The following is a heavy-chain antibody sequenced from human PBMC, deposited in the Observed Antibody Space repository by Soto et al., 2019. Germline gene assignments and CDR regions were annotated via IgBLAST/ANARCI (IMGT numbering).Heavy chain of an antibody. CDR2: ISNDGSNK. Sequence: QVHLVESGGGVVQPGRSLRLSCAASGFSFSTYGMHWVRQAPGKGLGWVAFISNDGSNKYYADCVKGRFTISRDNSKNTLYLKMNSLRAEDTVVYYCVKGFGNYWAFDYWGEGTLFTVSS. J-gene: IGHJ4*02. CDR1: GFSFSTYG. CDR3: VKGFGNYWAFDY. V-gene: IGHV3-30*18. D-gene: IGHD1-26*01.